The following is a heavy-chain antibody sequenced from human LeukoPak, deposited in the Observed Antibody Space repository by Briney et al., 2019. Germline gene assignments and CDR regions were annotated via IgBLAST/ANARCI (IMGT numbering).Heavy chain of an antibody. J-gene: IGHJ4*02. Sequence: QPGGSLRLSCAASGFTLSSYAMSWVRQAPGKGLEWVSAISGSGGSTYYADSVKGRFTISRDNSKNTLYLQMNSLRAEDTAVYYCAKVGSVVPSFDYWGQGTLVTVSS. CDR3: AKVGSVVPSFDY. CDR2: ISGSGGST. V-gene: IGHV3-23*01. CDR1: GFTLSSYA. D-gene: IGHD3-10*01.